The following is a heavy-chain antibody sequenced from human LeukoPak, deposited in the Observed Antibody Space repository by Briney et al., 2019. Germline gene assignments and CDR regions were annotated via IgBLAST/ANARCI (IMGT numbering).Heavy chain of an antibody. CDR2: IYYSGST. J-gene: IGHJ4*02. V-gene: IGHV4-61*01. D-gene: IGHD4-23*01. CDR3: ARGRGGEYGGKVDY. CDR1: GGSVSSGSYY. Sequence: SETLSLTCTVSGGSVSSGSYYWSWIRQPPGKGLEWIGYIYYSGSTNYNPSLKSRVTISVDTSKNQFSLKLSSVTAADTAVYYCARGRGGEYGGKVDYWGQGTLVTVSS.